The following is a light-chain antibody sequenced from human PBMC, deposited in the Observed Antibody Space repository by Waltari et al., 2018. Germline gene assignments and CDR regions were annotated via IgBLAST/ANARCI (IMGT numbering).Light chain of an antibody. Sequence: QSVLAQPPSASGTPGQRITISCSGSNSNIGSNTVNWGQQFPATAPRLLIYSNNHRPSGVPDRFSASTSGSSAALAIYGLHSEDEADYYCSTWDDRLTGVVFGGGTKVTVL. CDR2: SNN. J-gene: IGLJ2*01. CDR1: NSNIGSNT. CDR3: STWDDRLTGVV. V-gene: IGLV1-44*01.